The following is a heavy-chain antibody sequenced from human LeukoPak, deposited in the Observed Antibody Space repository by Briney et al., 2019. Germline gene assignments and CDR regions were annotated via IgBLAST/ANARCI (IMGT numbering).Heavy chain of an antibody. CDR2: MNPNSGNT. CDR3: VVVLYYFDY. Sequence: ASAKVSCKASGYTFTSYDINWVRQATGQGLEWMGWMNPNSGNTGNAQKFQGRVTMTRNTSISTAYMELSSLRSEDTAVYYCVVVLYYFDYWGQGTLVTVS. D-gene: IGHD2-15*01. CDR1: GYTFTSYD. V-gene: IGHV1-8*01. J-gene: IGHJ4*02.